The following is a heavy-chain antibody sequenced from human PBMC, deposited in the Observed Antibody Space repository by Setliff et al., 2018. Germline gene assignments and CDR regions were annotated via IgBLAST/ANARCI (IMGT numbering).Heavy chain of an antibody. CDR3: ARHAAVPAAMHYFDY. CDR1: GDSISSRRNY. V-gene: IGHV4-61*09. J-gene: IGHJ4*02. Sequence: SETLSLTCTVSGDSISSRRNYWGWFRQPAGKGLEWIGQIYTSWSTNYNPSLRSRVTISLDTSKNQFSLSLTSVTAEDTAVYYCARHAAVPAAMHYFDYWGQGTLVTVSS. D-gene: IGHD2-2*01. CDR2: IYTSWST.